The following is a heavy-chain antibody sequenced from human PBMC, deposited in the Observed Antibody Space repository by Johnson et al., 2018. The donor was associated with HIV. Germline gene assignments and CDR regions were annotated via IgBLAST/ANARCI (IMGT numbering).Heavy chain of an antibody. D-gene: IGHD3-9*01. V-gene: IGHV3-30*03. Sequence: QVQLVESGGGVVQPGRSLRLSCAASGFTFSSYGMHWVRQAPGKGLEWVAVISYDGSNKYYADYVKGRFTISRDNSKNTLYLQMNSLRAEDTAIYYCAREEGSDILTRGDAFDIWGQGTMVAVSS. CDR1: GFTFSSYG. CDR3: AREEGSDILTRGDAFDI. CDR2: ISYDGSNK. J-gene: IGHJ3*02.